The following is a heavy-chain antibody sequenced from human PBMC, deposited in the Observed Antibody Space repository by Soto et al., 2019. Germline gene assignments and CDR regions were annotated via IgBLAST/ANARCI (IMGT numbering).Heavy chain of an antibody. J-gene: IGHJ4*02. D-gene: IGHD3-9*01. CDR1: GFTFSSYA. CDR3: AKSQPLYDILTGPY. V-gene: IGHV3-23*01. CDR2: ISGSGGST. Sequence: PGGSLRLSCAASGFTFSSYAMSWVRQAPGKGLEWVSAISGSGGSTYYAESVKGRFTISRDNSKNTVYLQLNSLRAEDTAVYYCAKSQPLYDILTGPYCGQGTLVTVSS.